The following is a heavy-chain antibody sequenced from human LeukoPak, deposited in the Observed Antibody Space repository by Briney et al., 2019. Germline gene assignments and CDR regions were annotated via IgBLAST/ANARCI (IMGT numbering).Heavy chain of an antibody. D-gene: IGHD3-16*01. Sequence: GGSLRLSCAASGFTFSNSWVSWGPQAPGKGLEWVAIINQDGSEEYYVDSLRGRFTISRDDAKSSLYLQVSSLRAEDTAVSYCATRLGGYWSQGPLVTVSS. V-gene: IGHV3-7*05. J-gene: IGHJ4*02. CDR1: GFTFSNSW. CDR3: ATRLGGY. CDR2: INQDGSEE.